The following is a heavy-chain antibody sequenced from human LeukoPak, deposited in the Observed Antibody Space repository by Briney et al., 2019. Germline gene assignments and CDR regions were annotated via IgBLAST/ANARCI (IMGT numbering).Heavy chain of an antibody. Sequence: GGSLRLSXAASGFTFTNFAMTWVRQALGKGLEWVSAISGSGGSTYYADSVKGRFTISRDNSKNTLYLQMNSLRAEDTAVYYCARGGYSYGYGGSYQVDYWGQGTLVTVSS. CDR3: ARGGYSYGYGGSYQVDY. CDR2: ISGSGGST. V-gene: IGHV3-23*01. D-gene: IGHD5-18*01. J-gene: IGHJ4*02. CDR1: GFTFTNFA.